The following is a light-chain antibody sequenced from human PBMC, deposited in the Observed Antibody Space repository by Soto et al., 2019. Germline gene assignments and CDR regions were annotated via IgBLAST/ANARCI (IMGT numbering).Light chain of an antibody. Sequence: DIVMTQSPDSLAVSLGERATINCKSSQSVLYSSNNKNSVAWYQHKPGQTPRLLIYDTSTRATGVPTRFSGSRSGAEFTLTINSLQSEDFAVYYCQPYNNWPLTFGGGTKVDIK. CDR2: DTS. V-gene: IGKV4-1*01. J-gene: IGKJ4*01. CDR3: QPYNNWPLT. CDR1: QSVLYSSNNKNS.